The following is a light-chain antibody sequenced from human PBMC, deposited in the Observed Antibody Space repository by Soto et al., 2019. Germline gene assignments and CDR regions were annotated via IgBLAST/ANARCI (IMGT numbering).Light chain of an antibody. CDR3: SSYSRTTTLVV. J-gene: IGLJ2*01. V-gene: IGLV2-14*03. CDR2: DII. CDR1: SSDIGAFTS. Sequence: QSALTQPASVSGSPGQSITISCTGTSSDIGAFTSVSWYQQHPGKAPKLIIYDIIHRPSGVSDRFSVSKSVNTASLTVSGLQPEDEANYYCSSYSRTTTLVVFGGGTKLTVL.